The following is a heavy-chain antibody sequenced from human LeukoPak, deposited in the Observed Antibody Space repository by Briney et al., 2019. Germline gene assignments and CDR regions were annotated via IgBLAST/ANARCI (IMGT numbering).Heavy chain of an antibody. V-gene: IGHV3-23*01. CDR1: GFTFSCYA. CDR3: AKGNVVVVPAAGLDY. CDR2: ISGSGGST. Sequence: PGGSLRLSCAASGFTFSCYAMSWVRQAPGKGLEWVSAISGSGGSTYYADSVKGRFTISRDNSKNTLYLQMNSLRAEDTAVYYCAKGNVVVVPAAGLDYWGQGTLVTVSS. J-gene: IGHJ4*02. D-gene: IGHD2-2*01.